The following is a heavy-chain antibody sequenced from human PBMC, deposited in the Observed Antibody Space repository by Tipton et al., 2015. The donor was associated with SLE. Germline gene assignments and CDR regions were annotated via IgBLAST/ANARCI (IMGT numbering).Heavy chain of an antibody. Sequence: SLRLSCAASGFTFSSYSMNWVRQAPGKGLEWVSSISSSSSYIYYADSVKGRFTISRDNAKNSLYLQMNSLRAEDTAVYFCARDDGSYYGSGSPDYWGLGTLVTVSS. V-gene: IGHV3-21*01. CDR1: GFTFSSYS. J-gene: IGHJ4*02. CDR3: ARDDGSYYGSGSPDY. D-gene: IGHD3-10*01. CDR2: ISSSSSYI.